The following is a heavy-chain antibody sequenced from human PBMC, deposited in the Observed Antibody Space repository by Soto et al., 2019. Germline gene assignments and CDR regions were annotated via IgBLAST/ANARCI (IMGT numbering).Heavy chain of an antibody. D-gene: IGHD4-17*01. CDR3: ARRTVGWYFDL. J-gene: IGHJ2*01. Sequence: GGSLRLSCAASGFTFSIYAMNWVRQAPGKGLEWVSVISGSGGSTYYADSVKGRFTISRDNSKNTLYLQMNSLRAEDTAVYYCARRTVGWYFDLWGRGTLVTVSS. V-gene: IGHV3-23*01. CDR1: GFTFSIYA. CDR2: ISGSGGST.